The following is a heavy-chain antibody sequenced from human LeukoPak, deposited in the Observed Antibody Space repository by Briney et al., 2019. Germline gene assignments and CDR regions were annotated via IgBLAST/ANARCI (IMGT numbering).Heavy chain of an antibody. J-gene: IGHJ4*02. D-gene: IGHD2-2*01. CDR3: ARLIPNDASTYPDY. Sequence: ASVKVSCKASGYTFTGYYMHCVRQAPGQGLEWMGWINPNSGGTNYAQKFQGRVTMTRDTSISTAYMELSRLRSDDTAVYYCARLIPNDASTYPDYWGQGTLVTVSS. CDR1: GYTFTGYY. V-gene: IGHV1-2*02. CDR2: INPNSGGT.